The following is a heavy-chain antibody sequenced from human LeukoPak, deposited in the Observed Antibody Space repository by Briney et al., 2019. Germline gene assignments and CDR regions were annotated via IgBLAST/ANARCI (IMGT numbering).Heavy chain of an antibody. Sequence: SVNVSCKASGGTFSSYAISWVRQAPGQGLEWMGGIIPIFGTANYAQKFQGSVTITADESTSTAYMELSSLRSEDTAVYYCARALRFLEWSSSYYYYGMDVWGQGTTVTVSS. CDR1: GGTFSSYA. J-gene: IGHJ6*02. CDR2: IIPIFGTA. D-gene: IGHD3-3*01. CDR3: ARALRFLEWSSSYYYYGMDV. V-gene: IGHV1-69*13.